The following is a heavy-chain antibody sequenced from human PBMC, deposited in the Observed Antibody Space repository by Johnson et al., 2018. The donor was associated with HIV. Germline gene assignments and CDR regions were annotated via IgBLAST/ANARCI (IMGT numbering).Heavy chain of an antibody. CDR3: ARDFNVAYYYDSSGFDAFDI. V-gene: IGHV3-66*01. CDR2: IYSGGST. Sequence: VQLVESGGGVVQPGRSLRLSCAASGFTVSRNYMSWVRQAPGKGLEWVSVIYSGGSTYYADSVKGRFTIPRDNSTNTLYLQMNSLRAEDTAVYYCARDFNVAYYYDSSGFDAFDIWGQGTMVTVTS. CDR1: GFTVSRNY. D-gene: IGHD3-22*01. J-gene: IGHJ3*02.